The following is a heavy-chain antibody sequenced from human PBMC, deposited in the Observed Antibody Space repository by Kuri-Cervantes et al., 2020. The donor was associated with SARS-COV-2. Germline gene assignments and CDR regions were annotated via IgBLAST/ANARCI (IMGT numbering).Heavy chain of an antibody. CDR1: GFTFGDYA. J-gene: IGHJ5*02. Sequence: GGSLRLSCTASGFTFGDYAMSWFRQAPGKGLEWVGFIRSKAYGGTTEYAASVKGRFTISRDDSKNTLYLQMNSLKTEDTAVYYCTTVLVFGWFDPWGQGTLVTVSS. CDR2: IRSKAYGGTT. D-gene: IGHD3-16*01. V-gene: IGHV3-49*03. CDR3: TTVLVFGWFDP.